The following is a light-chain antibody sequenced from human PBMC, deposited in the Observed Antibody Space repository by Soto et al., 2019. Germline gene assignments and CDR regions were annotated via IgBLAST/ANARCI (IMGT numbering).Light chain of an antibody. CDR2: GAS. Sequence: EIVLTQSPGTLSLSPGERATLSCRASQSVISNYLAWYQQKPGQAPRLLIYGASSRAAGIPDRFSGSGSGTDFTLTISRLEPEDFALYFCQQYGNSVLTFGGGTKVEIK. CDR1: QSVISNY. CDR3: QQYGNSVLT. V-gene: IGKV3-20*01. J-gene: IGKJ4*01.